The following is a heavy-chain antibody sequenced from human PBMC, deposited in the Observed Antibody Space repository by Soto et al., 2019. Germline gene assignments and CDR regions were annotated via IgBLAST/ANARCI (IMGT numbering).Heavy chain of an antibody. CDR1: GDSVSSNSAA. V-gene: IGHV6-1*01. J-gene: IGHJ6*03. CDR3: AGTSSLQWYYMYV. Sequence: PSQTISLTCVLSGDSVSSNSAAWNWIRQSPSRGLEWLGRTYYRSRWYNDYAVSVRSRITVNADTSKNQFSLHLNSVTPEDTAVYYFAGTSSLQWYYMYVWDKGTTVTVSS. CDR2: TYYRSRWYN. D-gene: IGHD1-7*01.